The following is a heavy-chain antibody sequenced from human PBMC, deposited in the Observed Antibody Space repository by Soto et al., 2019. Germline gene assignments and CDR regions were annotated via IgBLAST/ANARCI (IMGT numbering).Heavy chain of an antibody. CDR1: GYTFTGYY. V-gene: IGHV1-2*04. CDR2: INPNSGGT. D-gene: IGHD2-15*01. Sequence: QVQLVQSGAEVKKPGASVKVSCKASGYTFTGYYMHWVRQAPGQGLEWMGWINPNSGGTNYAQKFQGWVTMTRDTSISTAYMELGRLRSDDTAVYYCARGGCSGGSCHYYFDYWGQGTLVTVSS. CDR3: ARGGCSGGSCHYYFDY. J-gene: IGHJ4*02.